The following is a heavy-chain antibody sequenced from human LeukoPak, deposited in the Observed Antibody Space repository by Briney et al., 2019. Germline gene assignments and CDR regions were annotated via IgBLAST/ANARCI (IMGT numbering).Heavy chain of an antibody. CDR2: ISGSGGST. CDR3: AKDDNYYGSGSYQDY. D-gene: IGHD3-10*01. CDR1: GFAFSNYA. Sequence: GGSLRLSCEASGFAFSNYAMSWVRQAPGKGLEWVSAISGSGGSTYYADSVKGRFTISRDNSKNTLYLQMNSLRAEDTAVYYCAKDDNYYGSGSYQDYWGQGTLVTVSS. J-gene: IGHJ4*02. V-gene: IGHV3-23*01.